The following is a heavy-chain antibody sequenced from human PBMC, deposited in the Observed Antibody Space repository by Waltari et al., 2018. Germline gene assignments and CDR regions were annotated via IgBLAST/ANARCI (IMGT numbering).Heavy chain of an antibody. CDR2: IISSSMSI. D-gene: IGHD4-17*01. Sequence: EVQLVESGGGLVKPGGSLRLSCAASGFTFSSYSMNWVRQAPGKGLVCVTYIISSSMSIYCPGSGNGRFTISRDNAKNSLYLQMNSLRAEDTAVYYCARDRGYGDYLRWFDPWGQGTLVTVSS. V-gene: IGHV3-21*01. CDR3: ARDRGYGDYLRWFDP. J-gene: IGHJ5*02. CDR1: GFTFSSYS.